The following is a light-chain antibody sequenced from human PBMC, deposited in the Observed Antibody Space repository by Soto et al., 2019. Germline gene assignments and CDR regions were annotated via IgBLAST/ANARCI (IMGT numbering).Light chain of an antibody. CDR1: QDISNY. CDR3: QKYNSAPHT. CDR2: AAS. V-gene: IGKV1-27*01. J-gene: IGKJ4*01. Sequence: DIQMTQSPSSLSASVGDRVTITCRTSQDISNYLAWYQQKPGKVPTLLIYAASTLNSVVPSRFSGGGSGTDFSLNISSLQTEDVSNYFCQKYNSAPHTFGGGTKVEIQ.